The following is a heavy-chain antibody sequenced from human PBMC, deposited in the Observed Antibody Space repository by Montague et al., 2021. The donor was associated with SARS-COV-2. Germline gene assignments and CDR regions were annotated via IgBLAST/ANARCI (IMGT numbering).Heavy chain of an antibody. CDR1: GFVFNDYA. CDR2: ISGSSGGT. D-gene: IGHD3-16*01. J-gene: IGHJ4*02. CDR3: ARDYERVGWPLDY. V-gene: IGHV3-23*01. Sequence: SLRLSCAASGFVFNDYAINWVRQAPGKALEWVSAISGSSGGTYYAESVEGRFATSRDTSKNTVFLQMDSLRLEDTALYFCARDYERVGWPLDYWGQGTLVIVSS.